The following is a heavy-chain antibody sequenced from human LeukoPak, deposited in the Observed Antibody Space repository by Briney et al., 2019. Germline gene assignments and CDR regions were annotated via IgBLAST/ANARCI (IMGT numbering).Heavy chain of an antibody. CDR3: ARISLRWYGMDV. CDR1: GFTFTSYG. CDR2: ISAYNGNT. J-gene: IGHJ6*02. V-gene: IGHV1-18*01. D-gene: IGHD4-23*01. Sequence: ASVKVSCRASGFTFTSYGISWVRQAPGQGLEWMGWISAYNGNTNYAQKLQGRVTMTTDTSTSTAYMELRSLRSDDTAVYYCARISLRWYGMDVWGQGTTVTVSS.